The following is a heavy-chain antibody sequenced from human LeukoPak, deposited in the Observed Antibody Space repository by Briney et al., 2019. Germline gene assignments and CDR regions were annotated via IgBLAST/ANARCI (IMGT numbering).Heavy chain of an antibody. Sequence: ASVKVSCKASGYTFTSYYMHWVRQAPGQGLEWMGIINPSGGSTSYAQKFQGRVTMTRDMSTSIVYMELSSLRSEDTAVYYCARDSSSWYRDYYYMDVWGKGTTVTVSS. V-gene: IGHV1-46*01. CDR2: INPSGGST. J-gene: IGHJ6*03. CDR1: GYTFTSYY. D-gene: IGHD6-13*01. CDR3: ARDSSSWYRDYYYMDV.